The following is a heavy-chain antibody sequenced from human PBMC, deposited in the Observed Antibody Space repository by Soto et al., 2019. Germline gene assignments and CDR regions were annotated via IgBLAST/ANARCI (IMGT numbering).Heavy chain of an antibody. CDR1: GFTFSSYG. CDR3: AKDAGDGYRGGYFDY. J-gene: IGHJ4*02. D-gene: IGHD5-12*01. Sequence: QVQLVESGGGVVQPGTSLRLSCAASGFTFSSYGMYWVRQAPGKGLEWVALISYDGSGIYYADSVKGRFTISRDNSKNTLYLQMNSLRADDTAVYYCAKDAGDGYRGGYFDYWGQGTLVTVSS. V-gene: IGHV3-30*18. CDR2: ISYDGSGI.